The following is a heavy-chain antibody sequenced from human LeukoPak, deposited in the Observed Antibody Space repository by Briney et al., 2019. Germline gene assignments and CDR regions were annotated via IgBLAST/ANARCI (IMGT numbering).Heavy chain of an antibody. Sequence: ASVTVSCKASGYTFTSYDINWVRQATGQGLEWMGWMNPNSGNTGYAQKFQGRVTITWNTSISTAFMDLSSLRSEDTAVYYCARGPSGSWSSRVRYMDVWGKGTTVTVSS. CDR2: MNPNSGNT. D-gene: IGHD6-13*01. V-gene: IGHV1-8*03. J-gene: IGHJ6*03. CDR3: ARGPSGSWSSRVRYMDV. CDR1: GYTFTSYD.